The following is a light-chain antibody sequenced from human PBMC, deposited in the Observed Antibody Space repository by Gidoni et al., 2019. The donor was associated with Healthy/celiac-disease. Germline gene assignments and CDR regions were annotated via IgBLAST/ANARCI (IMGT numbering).Light chain of an antibody. CDR2: SNN. CDR3: AAWDDSLNCYSV. J-gene: IGLJ1*01. V-gene: IGLV1-44*01. Sequence: QSVLTQPPSASGTPGQRVTISCSGSSSNIGSNTVNWYQQLPGTAPKLLIYSNNQRPSGVPDRFSGSKSGTSASLAISGLQSEDEADYYCAAWDDSLNCYSVFGTGTKVTV. CDR1: SSNIGSNT.